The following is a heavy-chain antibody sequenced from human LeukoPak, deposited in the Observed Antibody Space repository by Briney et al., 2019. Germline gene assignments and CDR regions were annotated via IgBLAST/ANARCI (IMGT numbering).Heavy chain of an antibody. Sequence: GGSLRLSCAASGFTFRTYWMSWVRQAPGKVLEWVANINQDGSEKNHVDSVKGRFTISRDNAKNSMYLQMNSLRAEDTAVYYCARPIFTSGWDAFGYWGQGSLVIVSS. V-gene: IGHV3-7*01. J-gene: IGHJ4*02. CDR2: INQDGSEK. CDR3: ARPIFTSGWDAFGY. CDR1: GFTFRTYW. D-gene: IGHD2-2*01.